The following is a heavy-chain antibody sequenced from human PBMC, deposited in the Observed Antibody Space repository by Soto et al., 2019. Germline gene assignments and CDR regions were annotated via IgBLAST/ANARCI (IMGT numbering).Heavy chain of an antibody. V-gene: IGHV3-30-3*01. Sequence: QVQLVESGGGVVQPGRSLRLSCAASGFTFSSFTMHWVRQAPGKGLEWVAVISYDDGTNKDYAGSVKGRFTISRDNPKNTLYLQMNSLRAEDTAVYYCARSIAVAGTPEFDYWGQGTLVTVSS. CDR3: ARSIAVAGTPEFDY. J-gene: IGHJ4*02. CDR2: ISYDDGTNK. CDR1: GFTFSSFT. D-gene: IGHD6-19*01.